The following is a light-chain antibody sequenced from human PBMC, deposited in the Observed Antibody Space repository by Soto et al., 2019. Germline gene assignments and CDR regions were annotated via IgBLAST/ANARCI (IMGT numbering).Light chain of an antibody. CDR2: AAS. CDR1: QGINTY. J-gene: IGKJ1*01. Sequence: AIRMTQSPSSFSASTGDSVTITCRASQGINTYLAWYQQKPGKAPKLLIYAASTLQSGVPSRFSGSGSGTDFSLTISCLQSEDFATYYCQQYYSNPPAFGQGTKVEIK. CDR3: QQYYSNPPA. V-gene: IGKV1-8*01.